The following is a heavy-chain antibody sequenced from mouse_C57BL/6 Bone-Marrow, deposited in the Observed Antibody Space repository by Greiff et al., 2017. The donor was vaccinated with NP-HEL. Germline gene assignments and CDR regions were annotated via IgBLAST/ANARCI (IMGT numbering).Heavy chain of an antibody. CDR3: AREGGLRRRTYAMDY. V-gene: IGHV5-16*01. Sequence: EVMLVESEGGLVQPGSSMKLSCTASGFTFSDYYMAWVRQVPEKGLEWVANINYDGSSTYYLDSLKSRFIISRDNAKNILYLRMSSLKSEDTATYYCAREGGLRRRTYAMDYWGQGTSVTVSS. CDR1: GFTFSDYY. D-gene: IGHD2-4*01. CDR2: INYDGSST. J-gene: IGHJ4*01.